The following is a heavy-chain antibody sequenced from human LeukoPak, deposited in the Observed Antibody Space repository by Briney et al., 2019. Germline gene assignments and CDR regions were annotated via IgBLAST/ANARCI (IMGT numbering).Heavy chain of an antibody. J-gene: IGHJ4*02. D-gene: IGHD6-19*01. CDR3: ARESESSGWYDY. CDR2: ISGDGGST. Sequence: GGSLRLSCAASAFTFSSYAMNWVRQAPGKGLEWVSLISGDGGSTFYADFVKGRFTIYRDNSKNSLYLQMNSLRSDDTALYDCARESESSGWYDYWGQGTLVTVSS. V-gene: IGHV3-43*02. CDR1: AFTFSSYA.